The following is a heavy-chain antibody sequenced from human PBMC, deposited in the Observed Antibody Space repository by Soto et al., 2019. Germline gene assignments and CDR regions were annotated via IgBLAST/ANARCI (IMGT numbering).Heavy chain of an antibody. CDR3: ARVRRGAAYYYYYGMDV. CDR2: INHSGST. CDR1: GGSFSGYY. J-gene: IGHJ6*02. Sequence: PSETLSLTCAVYGGSFSGYYWSWIRQPPGKGLEWIGEINHSGSTNYNPSLKSRVTISVDTSKNQFSLKLSSVTAADTAVYYCARVRRGAAYYYYYGMDVWGQGTTVT. D-gene: IGHD2-15*01. V-gene: IGHV4-34*01.